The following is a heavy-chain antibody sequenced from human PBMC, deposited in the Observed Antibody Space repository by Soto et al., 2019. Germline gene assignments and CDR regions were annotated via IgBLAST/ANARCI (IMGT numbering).Heavy chain of an antibody. CDR2: IYYSGST. CDR1: GGSISSGGYY. CDR3: ARDRIGSGSSTEN. J-gene: IGHJ4*02. Sequence: SETLSLTCTVSGGSISSGGYYWSWIRQHPGKGLEWIGYIYYSGSTYYNPSLKSRVTISVDTSKNQFSLKLSSVTAADTAVYYCARDRIGSGSSTENWGQGTLVTV. V-gene: IGHV4-31*03. D-gene: IGHD3-10*01.